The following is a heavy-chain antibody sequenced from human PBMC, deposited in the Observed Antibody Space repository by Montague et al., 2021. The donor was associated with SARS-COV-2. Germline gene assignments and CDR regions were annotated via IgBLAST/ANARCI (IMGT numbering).Heavy chain of an antibody. Sequence: SETLSLTCTVSGGSISSSSYYWGWIRQPPGRGLEWIGSIYYRGSTYYNPSLKSRVTISVDTSKNQFSLKLSSVTAADTAVYYCARVGRQQLVRLSGMDVWGQGTPVTVSS. D-gene: IGHD6-13*01. CDR1: GGSISSSSYY. J-gene: IGHJ6*02. CDR3: ARVGRQQLVRLSGMDV. CDR2: IYYRGST. V-gene: IGHV4-39*07.